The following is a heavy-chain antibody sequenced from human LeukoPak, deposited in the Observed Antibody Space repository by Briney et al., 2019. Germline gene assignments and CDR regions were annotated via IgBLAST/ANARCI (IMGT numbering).Heavy chain of an antibody. CDR1: GYTFTSYY. D-gene: IGHD4-11*01. V-gene: IGHV1-2*06. CDR2: INPNTGGT. J-gene: IGHJ4*02. Sequence: ASVKVSCKASGYTFTSYYIHWVRQAPGQGLEWMGRINPNTGGTNYAQKSQGRVTMTRDTSINTAYMELSRLRSDDTAVYYCAREDYSAGEFNYWGQGTLVTVSA. CDR3: AREDYSAGEFNY.